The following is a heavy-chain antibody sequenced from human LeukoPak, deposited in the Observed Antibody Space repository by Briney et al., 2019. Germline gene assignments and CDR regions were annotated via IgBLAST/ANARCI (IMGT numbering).Heavy chain of an antibody. J-gene: IGHJ4*02. Sequence: GASVKVSCKASGYTFTSYYMHWVRQAPGQGLEWMGIINPSGGSTSYAQKCQGRVTMTRDTSTSTVYMELSSLRSEDTAVYYCAREPHPYYYGSGSYYPPGDYWGQGTLVTVSS. CDR2: INPSGGST. D-gene: IGHD3-10*01. V-gene: IGHV1-46*01. CDR1: GYTFTSYY. CDR3: AREPHPYYYGSGSYYPPGDY.